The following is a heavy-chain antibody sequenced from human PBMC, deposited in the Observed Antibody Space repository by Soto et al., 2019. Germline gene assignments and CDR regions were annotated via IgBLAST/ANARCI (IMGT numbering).Heavy chain of an antibody. CDR2: ISGSGGST. CDR1: GFTFSSYA. V-gene: IGHV3-23*01. J-gene: IGHJ4*02. D-gene: IGHD4-4*01. Sequence: GGSLRLSCAASGFTFSSYAMSWVRQAPGKGLEWVSAISGSGGSTYYADSVKGRFTISRDNSKNTLYLQMNSLRAEDTAVYYCAKTLPPYSNSVGLFDYWGQGTLVTVSS. CDR3: AKTLPPYSNSVGLFDY.